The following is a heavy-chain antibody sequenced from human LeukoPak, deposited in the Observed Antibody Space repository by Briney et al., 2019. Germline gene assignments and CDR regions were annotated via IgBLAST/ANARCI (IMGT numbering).Heavy chain of an antibody. CDR1: GGSISSCY. CDR3: ARYRSYGDHGGHDAFDI. J-gene: IGHJ3*02. Sequence: PSETLSLTCTVSGGSISSCYWSWIRQPAGKGLEWIGRIYTSGSTNYNPSLKSQVTMSVDTSKNQFSLKLSSVTAADTAVYYCARYRSYGDHGGHDAFDIWGQGPMVTVSS. D-gene: IGHD4-17*01. V-gene: IGHV4-4*07. CDR2: IYTSGST.